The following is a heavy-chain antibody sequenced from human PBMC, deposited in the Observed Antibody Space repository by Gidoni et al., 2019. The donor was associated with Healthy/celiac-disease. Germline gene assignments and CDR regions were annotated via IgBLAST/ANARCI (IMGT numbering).Heavy chain of an antibody. CDR2: ILYDGSNK. CDR1: GFTFSSYG. J-gene: IGHJ4*02. V-gene: IGHV3-33*01. Sequence: QVQLVESGGGVVQPGRSLRLSCAASGFTFSSYGMHWVRQAPGKGLEWVAVILYDGSNKYYADSVKVRVTISRDNSKNTLYLQMNSLRAEDTAVYYCARDSYHFAGMTRASYFDYWGQGTLVTVSS. D-gene: IGHD1-1*01. CDR3: ARDSYHFAGMTRASYFDY.